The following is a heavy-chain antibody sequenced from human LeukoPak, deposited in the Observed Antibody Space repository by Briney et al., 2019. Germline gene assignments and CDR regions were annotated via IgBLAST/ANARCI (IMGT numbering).Heavy chain of an antibody. CDR1: GGSISSGSYY. D-gene: IGHD3-22*01. J-gene: IGHJ2*01. CDR2: IYTSGST. Sequence: SETLSLTCTVSGGSISSGSYYWSWIRQTAGKGLEWIGRIYTSGSTNYNPSLKSRVTISVDTSKNQFSLKPSSVTAADTAVYYCARDSDSYWYFDLWGRGTLVTVSS. V-gene: IGHV4-61*02. CDR3: ARDSDSYWYFDL.